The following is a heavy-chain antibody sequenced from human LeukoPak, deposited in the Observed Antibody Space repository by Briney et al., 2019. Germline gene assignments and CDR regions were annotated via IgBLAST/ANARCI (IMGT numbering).Heavy chain of an antibody. CDR3: AREPVAYDILTGYYLDY. J-gene: IGHJ4*02. V-gene: IGHV3-48*01. D-gene: IGHD3-9*01. Sequence: PGGSLRLSCAASGFTFSSYSMNWVRQAPGKGLEWVSYISSSSSTIYYADSVKGRFTISRDNAKNSLYLQMNSLRAEDTAVYYCAREPVAYDILTGYYLDYWGQGTLVTVSS. CDR1: GFTFSSYS. CDR2: ISSSSSTI.